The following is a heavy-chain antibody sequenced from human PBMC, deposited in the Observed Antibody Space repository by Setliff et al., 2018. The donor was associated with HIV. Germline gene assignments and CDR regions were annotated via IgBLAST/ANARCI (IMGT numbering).Heavy chain of an antibody. CDR2: INPNMGDT. J-gene: IGHJ6*03. Sequence: GASVKVSCKASGYKFTGHHIQWMRQAPGQGLEWMGRINPNMGDTQYAQKFQGRIIMTRDTSINTVYMELSSLRSEDTAVYYCAREGKFRYYYYMDVWGKGTTVTVSS. CDR3: AREGKFRYYYYMDV. CDR1: GYKFTGHH. V-gene: IGHV1-2*06. D-gene: IGHD3-10*01.